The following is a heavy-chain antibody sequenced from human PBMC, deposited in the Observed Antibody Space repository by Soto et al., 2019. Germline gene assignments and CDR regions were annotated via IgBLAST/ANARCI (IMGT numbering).Heavy chain of an antibody. CDR2: INPAGTIT. V-gene: IGHV3-74*01. CDR1: GFPFSHYW. CDR3: TSDTFGLRDT. D-gene: IGHD3-16*01. J-gene: IGHJ5*02. Sequence: GGSLRLSCAASGFPFSHYWMHWVRQTPGKGLVWVSRINPAGTITNYADSVEGRFTISRDNAHSALFLQMNSLSAEDTAIYYCTSDTFGLRDTWGQGTLVTVSS.